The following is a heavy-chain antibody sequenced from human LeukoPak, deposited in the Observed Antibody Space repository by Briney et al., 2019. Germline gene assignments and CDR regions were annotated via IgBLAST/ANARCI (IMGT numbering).Heavy chain of an antibody. CDR2: ISDSGGST. Sequence: GGSLRLSCAASGFTFSHYDMSWLRGAPGKGLEWVSYISDSGGSTYYADSVKGRFTISRDNSKNTLYLQMTNLRAADTAVYFCAKDLSRAVAADWFDPWDQGSLVTVSS. CDR1: GFTFSHYD. V-gene: IGHV3-23*01. D-gene: IGHD6-19*01. J-gene: IGHJ5*02. CDR3: AKDLSRAVAADWFDP.